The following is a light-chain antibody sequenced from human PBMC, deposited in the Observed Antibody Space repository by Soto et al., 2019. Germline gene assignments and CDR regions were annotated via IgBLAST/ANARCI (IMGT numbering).Light chain of an antibody. Sequence: DIQMTQSPSTLSASVGDRVTITCRTSQNIFSYLNWYQQKAGQAPKLLIHSASTLESGVPSRFSGGGSGTDFTLTISGLQPEDFATYFCHQSYRTVWTFGQGTKVDIK. CDR2: SAS. CDR1: QNIFSY. CDR3: HQSYRTVWT. J-gene: IGKJ1*01. V-gene: IGKV1-39*01.